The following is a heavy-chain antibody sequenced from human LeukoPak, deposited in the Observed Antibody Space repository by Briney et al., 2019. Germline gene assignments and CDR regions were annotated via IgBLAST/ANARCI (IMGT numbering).Heavy chain of an antibody. CDR2: INPSGGST. D-gene: IGHD3-16*01. CDR1: GYTFTSYY. V-gene: IGHV1-46*01. CDR3: ARVVDYDYVWGSLNFDY. Sequence: GASVKVSCKASGYTFTSYYMHWVRQAPGQGLEWMGIINPSGGSTSYAQKFQGRVTMTRDTSTSTVYMELSSLRSEDTVVYYCARVVDYDYVWGSLNFDYWGQGTLVTVSS. J-gene: IGHJ4*02.